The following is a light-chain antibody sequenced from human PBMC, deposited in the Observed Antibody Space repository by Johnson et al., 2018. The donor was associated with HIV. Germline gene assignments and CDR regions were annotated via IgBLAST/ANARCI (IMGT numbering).Light chain of an antibody. Sequence: QSVLTQPPSVSAAPGQTVTFSCSGSSCDIGNNYVSWYQQLPGTAPKLLIYENNKRPSGIPDRFSGSKFGTSATLGITGLQTGDEADYYCGTWDSSLSAGVFGTGTKVTV. J-gene: IGLJ1*01. CDR3: GTWDSSLSAGV. V-gene: IGLV1-51*02. CDR1: SCDIGNNY. CDR2: ENN.